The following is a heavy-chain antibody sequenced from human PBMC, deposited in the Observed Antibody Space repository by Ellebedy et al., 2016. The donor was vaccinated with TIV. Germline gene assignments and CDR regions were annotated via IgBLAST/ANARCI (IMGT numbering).Heavy chain of an antibody. J-gene: IGHJ6*02. CDR2: IKQDGSEK. CDR1: GFTFSGYW. D-gene: IGHD2-15*01. V-gene: IGHV3-7*03. Sequence: GGSLRLSCAASGFTFSGYWMSWVRQAPGKGLEWVAYIKQDGSEKYYVDSVKGRFTISRDNAKNSLYLQMNSLRADDTAVYYCARALIEDGMDVWGQGTTVTVSS. CDR3: ARALIEDGMDV.